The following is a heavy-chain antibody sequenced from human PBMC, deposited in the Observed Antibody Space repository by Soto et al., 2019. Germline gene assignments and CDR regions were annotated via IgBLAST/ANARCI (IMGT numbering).Heavy chain of an antibody. J-gene: IGHJ4*02. Sequence: SETLSLTCTVSGGSISSYYWSWIRQPPGKGLEWIGYIYYSGSTNYNPSLKSRVTISVDTSKNQFSLKLSSVTAADTAVYYCARHGSSWTFFDYWGQGTLVTVSS. CDR2: IYYSGST. CDR3: ARHGSSWTFFDY. CDR1: GGSISSYY. D-gene: IGHD6-13*01. V-gene: IGHV4-59*08.